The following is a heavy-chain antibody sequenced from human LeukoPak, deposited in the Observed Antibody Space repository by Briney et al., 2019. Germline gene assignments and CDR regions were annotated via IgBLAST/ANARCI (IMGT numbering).Heavy chain of an antibody. CDR1: GGSISSGGYY. CDR3: ARDRRVVARITRSYYYYGMDV. D-gene: IGHD2-15*01. J-gene: IGHJ6*04. Sequence: SETLSLTCTVSGGSISSGGYYWSWIRQHPGKGLEWIGYIYYSGSTYYNPSLKSRVTISVDTSKNQFSLKLSSVTAADTAVYYCARDRRVVARITRSYYYYGMDVWGKGTTVTVSS. CDR2: IYYSGST. V-gene: IGHV4-31*03.